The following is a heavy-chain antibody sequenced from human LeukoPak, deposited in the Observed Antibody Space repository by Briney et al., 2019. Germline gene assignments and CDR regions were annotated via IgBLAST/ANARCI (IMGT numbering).Heavy chain of an antibody. CDR3: ARADCSGGSCYYYYYYGMDV. V-gene: IGHV3-23*01. J-gene: IGHJ6*02. CDR1: GFTFSNYA. CDR2: ISGSGGST. D-gene: IGHD2-15*01. Sequence: GGSLRLSCAASGFTFSNYAMNWVRQAPGKGLEWVSAISGSGGSTYYADSVKGRFTISRDNSKNTLYLQMNSLRAEDTAVYYCARADCSGGSCYYYYYYGMDVWGQGTTVTVSS.